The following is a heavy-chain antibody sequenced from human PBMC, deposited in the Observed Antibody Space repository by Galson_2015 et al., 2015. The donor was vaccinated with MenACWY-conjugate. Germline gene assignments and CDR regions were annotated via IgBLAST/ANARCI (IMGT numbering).Heavy chain of an antibody. CDR2: IYSSGDT. Sequence: ETLSLTCGVNGGSINSYYWSWIRQSPGRGLEWIGYIYSSGDTEYHPSLRGRVTLSVDTSQNQFSLKVSSVTAADTAVYYCARGLPGSGWHLLLDYWGQGTLVTVSS. CDR1: GGSINSYY. D-gene: IGHD6-19*01. CDR3: ARGLPGSGWHLLLDY. V-gene: IGHV4-59*01. J-gene: IGHJ4*02.